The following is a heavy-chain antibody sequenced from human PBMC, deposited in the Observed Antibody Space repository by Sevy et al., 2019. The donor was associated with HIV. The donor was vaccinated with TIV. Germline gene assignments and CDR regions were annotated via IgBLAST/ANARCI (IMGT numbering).Heavy chain of an antibody. V-gene: IGHV3-30*09. CDR3: ARVGVSYCTDDCYHRFDY. J-gene: IGHJ4*02. CDR2: ISYDGSKK. CDR1: GLTFSSYA. D-gene: IGHD2-21*02. Sequence: GGSLRLSCAASGLTFSSYALLWVRQAPGKGLEWVSLISYDGSKKYYSDSVKGRFAISRDESKTTLFLQMNSLRSEDTAIYYCARVGVSYCTDDCYHRFDYWGRGTLVTVSS.